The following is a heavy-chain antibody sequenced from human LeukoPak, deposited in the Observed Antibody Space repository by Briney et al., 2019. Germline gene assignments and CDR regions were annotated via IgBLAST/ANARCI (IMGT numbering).Heavy chain of an antibody. CDR3: TRQQLDAFDI. D-gene: IGHD6-13*01. CDR2: INSDGSST. Sequence: GSLRLSCAASGFTFSTYLMHWVRQAPGTGLVWVSRINSDGSSTTYADSVKGRFTISRDNAKNTLSLQMNSLRAEDTAVYYCTRQQLDAFDIWGPGTMVTVSS. V-gene: IGHV3-74*01. J-gene: IGHJ3*02. CDR1: GFTFSTYL.